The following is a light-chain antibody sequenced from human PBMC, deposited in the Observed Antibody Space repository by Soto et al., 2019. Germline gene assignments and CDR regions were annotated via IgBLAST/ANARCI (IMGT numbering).Light chain of an antibody. CDR3: QQYNSWPWT. CDR2: GAS. Sequence: EIVLTQSPGTLSLSPGERATLSCRASQSVSSSYLAWYQQKPGQAPRLLIHGASTRAPGFPARFSGSGSGTDFTLTISILQAEDVADYCCQQYNSWPWTFGQGTKVDIK. V-gene: IGKV3-20*01. CDR1: QSVSSSY. J-gene: IGKJ1*01.